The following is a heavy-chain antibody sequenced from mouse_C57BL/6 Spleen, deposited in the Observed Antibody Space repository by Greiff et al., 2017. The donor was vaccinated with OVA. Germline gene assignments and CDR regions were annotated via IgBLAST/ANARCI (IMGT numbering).Heavy chain of an antibody. CDR3: ARGYYSKGYYFDY. CDR2: ISDGGSYT. D-gene: IGHD2-5*01. V-gene: IGHV5-4*03. J-gene: IGHJ2*01. CDR1: GFTFSSYA. Sequence: EVKLMESGGGLVKPGGSLKLSCAASGFTFSSYAMSWVRQTPEKRLEWVATISDGGSYTYYPDNVKGRFTISRDNAKNNLYLQMSHLKSEDTAMYYCARGYYSKGYYFDYWGQGTTLTVSS.